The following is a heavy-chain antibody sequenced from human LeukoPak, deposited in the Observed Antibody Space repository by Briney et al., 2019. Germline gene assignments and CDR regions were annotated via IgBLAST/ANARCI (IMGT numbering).Heavy chain of an antibody. CDR1: GYTFTGYY. D-gene: IGHD3-3*01. CDR2: ISPNSGVP. V-gene: IGHV1-2*05. J-gene: IGHJ5*02. CDR3: ARITYDFWSGYYMPDDP. Sequence: ASVKVSCKASGYTFTGYYIHWVRQAPGQGLEWLGRISPNSGVPNYAQKFQGRVTMTRDTSVNTVYMELSGLKSDDTGAYYCARITYDFWSGYYMPDDPWGQGTLVTVSS.